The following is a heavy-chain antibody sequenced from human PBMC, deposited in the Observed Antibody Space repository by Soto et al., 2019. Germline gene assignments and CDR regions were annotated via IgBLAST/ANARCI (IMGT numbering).Heavy chain of an antibody. Sequence: LGESLKISCQGSGYNFGAYWIGWVRQMPGKGLEWMGIIFPGDSDTRYRPSFQGQVTISVDRSINTAYLQWSSLKASDTAMYFCARGGIMETPPDYGGRGTQVTVSS. CDR1: GYNFGAYW. J-gene: IGHJ4*02. CDR2: IFPGDSDT. D-gene: IGHD2-8*01. V-gene: IGHV5-51*01. CDR3: ARGGIMETPPDY.